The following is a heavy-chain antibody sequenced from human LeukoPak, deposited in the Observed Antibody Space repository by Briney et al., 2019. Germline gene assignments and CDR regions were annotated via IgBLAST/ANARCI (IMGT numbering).Heavy chain of an antibody. CDR1: GESFSGYY. V-gene: IGHV4-34*01. D-gene: IGHD5-24*01. J-gene: IGHJ6*02. CDR2: INHSGST. Sequence: SETLSLTCAVYGESFSGYYWSWIRQPPGKGLEWIGEINHSGSTNYNPSLKSRVTISVDTSKNQFSLKLSSVTAADTAVYYCARGRLGWLPISGGILYGMDVWGQGTTVTVSS. CDR3: ARGRLGWLPISGGILYGMDV.